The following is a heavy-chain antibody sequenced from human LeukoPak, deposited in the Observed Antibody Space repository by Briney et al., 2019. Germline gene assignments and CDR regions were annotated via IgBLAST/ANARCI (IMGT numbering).Heavy chain of an antibody. CDR1: GFTFSSYS. CDR3: ARAGIYDGNYFFDN. CDR2: ISSSSSTI. Sequence: GGSLRLSCAASGFTFSSYSMNWVRQAPGKGLEWVSYISSSSSTIYYADSVKGRFTISRDNAKNSLYLQMNSLRAEDTAVYYCARAGIYDGNYFFDNWGQGTLVTASS. V-gene: IGHV3-48*04. J-gene: IGHJ4*02. D-gene: IGHD3-16*01.